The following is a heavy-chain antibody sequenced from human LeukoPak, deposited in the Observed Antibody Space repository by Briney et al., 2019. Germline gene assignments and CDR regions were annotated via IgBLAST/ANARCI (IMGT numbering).Heavy chain of an antibody. V-gene: IGHV4-59*08. J-gene: IGHJ5*02. D-gene: IGHD4-4*01. CDR3: ARHPFQYPFDH. CDR1: GASVSSDY. CDR2: IYHSGHT. Sequence: SETLSLTCTVSGASVSSDYWSWIRQSPGKGLEWNGYIYHSGHTMSNPSLKSRVSLSLDTSNNQFSLKLSSVTAADTAVYYCARHPFQYPFDHWGQGTVVSVSS.